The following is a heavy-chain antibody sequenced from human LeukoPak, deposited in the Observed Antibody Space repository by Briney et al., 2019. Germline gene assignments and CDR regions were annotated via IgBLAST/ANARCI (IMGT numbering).Heavy chain of an antibody. CDR3: ARDDIVVVPAARSWFDP. CDR2: ISAYNGNT. V-gene: IGHV1-18*01. D-gene: IGHD2-2*01. CDR1: GYTFTSYG. Sequence: ASVKVSCKASGYTFTSYGISWVRQAPGQGLEGMGWISAYNGNTNYAQKLQGRVTMTTDTSTSTAYMELRSLRSDDTAVYYCARDDIVVVPAARSWFDPWGQGTLVTVSS. J-gene: IGHJ5*02.